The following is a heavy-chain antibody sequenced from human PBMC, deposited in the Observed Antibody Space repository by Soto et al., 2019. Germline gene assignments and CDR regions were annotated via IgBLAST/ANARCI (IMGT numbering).Heavy chain of an antibody. CDR3: ARGPGAPRPYYYVSGSLYYFDY. V-gene: IGHV4-34*01. D-gene: IGHD3-10*01. CDR1: GGSFSGYY. J-gene: IGHJ4*02. CDR2: INHSGST. Sequence: QVQLQQWGAGLLKPSETLSLTCAVYGGSFSGYYWSWIRQPPGKGLEWIGEINHSGSTNYNPSLKRRVTISVDTSKNQFSLKLSSVTAADTAVYYCARGPGAPRPYYYVSGSLYYFDYWGQGTLVTVSS.